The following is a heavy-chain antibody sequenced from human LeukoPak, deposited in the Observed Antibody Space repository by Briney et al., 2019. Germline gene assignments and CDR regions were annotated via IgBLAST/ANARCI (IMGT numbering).Heavy chain of an antibody. CDR3: AKDSCGGDCYSLADAFDI. V-gene: IGHV3-48*04. J-gene: IGHJ3*02. CDR2: ISSNSGTL. Sequence: GGSLRLSCAASGFSFSSYTMNWVRQAPGQGLEWLASISSNSGTLHYAESVKGRFTISRDNAKNSLYLQMNSLRAEDTALYYCAKDSCGGDCYSLADAFDIWGQGTMVTVSS. CDR1: GFSFSSYT. D-gene: IGHD2-21*02.